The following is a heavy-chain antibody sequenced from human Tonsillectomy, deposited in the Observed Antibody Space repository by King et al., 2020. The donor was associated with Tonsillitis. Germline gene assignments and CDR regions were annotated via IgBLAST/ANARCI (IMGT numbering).Heavy chain of an antibody. D-gene: IGHD3-10*01. CDR2: ISGSGGST. Sequence: EVQLVESGGGLVQPGGSLRLSCAASGFTFSSYAMSWVRQASGKGLEWVSAISGSGGSTYYADSVKGRFTISRDNSKNTLYLQMNSLRAEDTAVYYCAKDGASYYYGSGSYSGYFDYWGQGTLVTVSS. CDR1: GFTFSSYA. J-gene: IGHJ4*02. V-gene: IGHV3-23*04. CDR3: AKDGASYYYGSGSYSGYFDY.